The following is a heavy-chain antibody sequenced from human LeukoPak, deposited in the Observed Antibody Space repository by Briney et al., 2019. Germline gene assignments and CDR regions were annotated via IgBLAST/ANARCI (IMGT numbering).Heavy chain of an antibody. J-gene: IGHJ4*02. Sequence: GGSLRLSCAASGFTFGSYEMNWVRQAPGKGLEWVSYISSGGTTIYYADSVSGRFTISRDNAKNSLYLQMNSLRAEDTAVYYCARSPYSGYDYFDYWGRGSLVTVSS. CDR1: GFTFGSYE. CDR2: ISSGGTTI. CDR3: ARSPYSGYDYFDY. V-gene: IGHV3-48*03. D-gene: IGHD5-12*01.